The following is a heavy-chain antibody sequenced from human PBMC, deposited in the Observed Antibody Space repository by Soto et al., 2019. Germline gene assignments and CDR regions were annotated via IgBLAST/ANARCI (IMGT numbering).Heavy chain of an antibody. D-gene: IGHD3-22*01. CDR1: GYTCTRSG. CDR2: ISAHPGSS. CDR3: ARAFFYQSSVSRGYSFVAFAF. Sequence: QVQLVQSGAEVKKPVASVKVSCKASGYTCTRSGMSWVRQAPGQGLEWVGWISAHPGSSEYAQRLQRRVTMMTYRSTSTAYMERRSVRSDETAVYYCARAFFYQSSVSRGYSFVAFAFWGPGTLLSVSS. V-gene: IGHV1-18*01. J-gene: IGHJ3*01.